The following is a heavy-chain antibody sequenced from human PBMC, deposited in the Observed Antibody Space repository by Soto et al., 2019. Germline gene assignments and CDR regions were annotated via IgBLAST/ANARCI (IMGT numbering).Heavy chain of an antibody. CDR1: GGSLSSYY. Sequence: QVQLQESGPGLVKPSETLSLTCTVSGGSLSSYYWSWIRRPPGMGLEWIASISYSGTTNYNSSLKSRVTISIDTSKNQFSLKFNSVTAADTAVYYCAREGYNFGPFDYWGQEALVTVSS. CDR3: AREGYNFGPFDY. J-gene: IGHJ4*02. D-gene: IGHD5-18*01. CDR2: ISYSGTT. V-gene: IGHV4-59*01.